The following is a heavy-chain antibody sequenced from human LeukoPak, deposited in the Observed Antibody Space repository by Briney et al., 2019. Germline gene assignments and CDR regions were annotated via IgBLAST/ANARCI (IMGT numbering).Heavy chain of an antibody. J-gene: IGHJ4*02. CDR2: ISWNSGSI. V-gene: IGHV3-9*01. CDR3: AKKSSYYFDY. CDR1: GFTFDDYA. Sequence: GRSLRLSCAASGFTFDDYAMHWVRQAPGKGLEWVSGISWNSGSIGYADSVKGRFTISRDNSKNTLCLQMNSLRAEDTAVYYCAKKSSYYFDYWGQGTLVTVSS. D-gene: IGHD1-7*01.